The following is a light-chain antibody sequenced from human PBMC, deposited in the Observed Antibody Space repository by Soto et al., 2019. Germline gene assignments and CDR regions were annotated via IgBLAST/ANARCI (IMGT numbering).Light chain of an antibody. CDR2: SAS. V-gene: IGKV3-15*01. CDR3: QQYNKWPLT. Sequence: EIVMTQSPVTLSVSPGERATLSCTASQSVNNNVAWYQQKPGHTTRLLIYSASVGATGTPARFSGSGSGSDFTLTISSLQSEDFAVYYCQQYNKWPLTFGPGTKVDI. J-gene: IGKJ3*01. CDR1: QSVNNN.